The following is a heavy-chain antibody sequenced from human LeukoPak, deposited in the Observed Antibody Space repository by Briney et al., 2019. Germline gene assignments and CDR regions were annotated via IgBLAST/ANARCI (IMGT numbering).Heavy chain of an antibody. J-gene: IGHJ3*02. V-gene: IGHV4-59*01. CDR3: ARGVTSPLDAFDI. D-gene: IGHD1-26*01. CDR2: IYYSGST. CDR1: GGSISSYY. Sequence: SETLSLTCTVSGGSISSYYWSWIRQTPGKGLEWIGDIYYSGSTNYNPSLKSRVTISVDMSKNQLSLKLSSVTAADTAVYYCARGVTSPLDAFDIWGQGTMVTVSS.